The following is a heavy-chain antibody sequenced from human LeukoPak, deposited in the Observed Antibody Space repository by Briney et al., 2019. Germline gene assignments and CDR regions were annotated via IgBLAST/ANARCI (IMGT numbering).Heavy chain of an antibody. Sequence: GGSLRLSCAASGFTFSSYSMTWVRQAPGKGLEWVSSISSSSNYIYYADSVKGRFTTSRDNAKNSLYLQMNSLRAEDTAVYYCATASPDYDFWSGYRWGQGTLVTVSS. CDR3: ATASPDYDFWSGYR. J-gene: IGHJ4*02. CDR2: ISSSSNYI. D-gene: IGHD3-3*01. CDR1: GFTFSSYS. V-gene: IGHV3-21*01.